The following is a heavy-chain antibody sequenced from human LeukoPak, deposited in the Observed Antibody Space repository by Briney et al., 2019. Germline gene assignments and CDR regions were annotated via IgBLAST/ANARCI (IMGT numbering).Heavy chain of an antibody. J-gene: IGHJ4*02. CDR2: IKSKTDGGTT. V-gene: IGHV3-15*01. Sequence: GGSLRLSCAASGFTFSNAWMSWVRQAPGKGLEWVGRIKSKTDGGTTDYAAPVKGRFTISRDDSKNTLYLQMTSLKTEDTAVYYCTPSGDYYDILTGYFPLDYWGQGTLVTVSS. CDR3: TPSGDYYDILTGYFPLDY. D-gene: IGHD3-9*01. CDR1: GFTFSNAW.